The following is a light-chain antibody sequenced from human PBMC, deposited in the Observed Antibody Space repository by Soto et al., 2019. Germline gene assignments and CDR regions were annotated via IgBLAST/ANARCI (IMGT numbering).Light chain of an antibody. CDR2: DAS. J-gene: IGKJ1*01. Sequence: EIVLTQSPATLSLSPGERATLSCRASQSVSSYLAWYQQKPGRAPRLLIYDASHRATDIPARFSGSGAGTDFNLTISRLEPEDFAVYYCQSSRTFGEGTKVEIK. V-gene: IGKV3-11*01. CDR1: QSVSSY. CDR3: QSSRT.